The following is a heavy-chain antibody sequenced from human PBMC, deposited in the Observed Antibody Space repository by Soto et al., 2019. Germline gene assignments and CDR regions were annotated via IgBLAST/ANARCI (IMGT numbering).Heavy chain of an antibody. CDR1: GFTFSSYA. J-gene: IGHJ4*02. Sequence: EVQLLESGGGLVQPGGSLRLSCAASGFTFSSYAMSWVREAPGKGLGWVSAISGSGGSTYYADSVKGRFTISRDNSKNTLYLQMNSLRAEDTAVYYCAKDPDRVRGVIKAPDYWGQGTLVTVSS. V-gene: IGHV3-23*01. CDR2: ISGSGGST. D-gene: IGHD3-10*01. CDR3: AKDPDRVRGVIKAPDY.